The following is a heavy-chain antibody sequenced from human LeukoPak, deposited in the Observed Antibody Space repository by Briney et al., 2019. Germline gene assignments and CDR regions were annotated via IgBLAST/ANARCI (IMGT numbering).Heavy chain of an antibody. CDR1: GYTFTSYD. J-gene: IGHJ4*02. V-gene: IGHV1-8*01. D-gene: IGHD3-16*02. CDR3: ARAGLATYYDYVWGSYRPFDY. CDR2: MNPNSGNT. Sequence: SVKVSCKASGYTFTSYDINWVRQATGQGLEWMGWMNPNSGNTGYAQKSQGRVTITRNTSISTAYMELSSLRSEDTAVYYCARAGLATYYDYVWGSYRPFDYWGQGTLVTVSS.